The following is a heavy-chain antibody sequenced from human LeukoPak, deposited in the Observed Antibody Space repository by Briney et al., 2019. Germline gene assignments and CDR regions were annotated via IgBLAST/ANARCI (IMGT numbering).Heavy chain of an antibody. CDR3: ARDGERRTPAAAGNGEVDY. V-gene: IGHV1-2*02. J-gene: IGHJ4*02. CDR2: INPNSGDT. CDR1: GYTFTGYY. D-gene: IGHD6-13*01. Sequence: APVKVSCRASGYTFTGYYIHWVRQAPGQGLEWMGWINPNSGDTYYAQMFQGRVTMTRDTSISTGYMELRSLRSDDTAVYYCARDGERRTPAAAGNGEVDYWGQGTLVTVSS.